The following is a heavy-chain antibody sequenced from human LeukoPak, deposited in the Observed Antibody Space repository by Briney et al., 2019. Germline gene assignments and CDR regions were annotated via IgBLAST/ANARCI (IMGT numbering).Heavy chain of an antibody. V-gene: IGHV1-69*13. J-gene: IGHJ3*02. CDR2: SIPMFGTT. D-gene: IGHD4-17*01. CDR3: ARGTTVTTAVLVPNDAFDI. CDR1: GYTFTGYY. Sequence: SVKVSCKASGYTFTGYYMHWVRQAPGQGLEWMGGSIPMFGTTNFAPEFQGRVTITADEFTNTAYMELTSLKSEDTAVYYCARGTTVTTAVLVPNDAFDIWGQGTMVTVSS.